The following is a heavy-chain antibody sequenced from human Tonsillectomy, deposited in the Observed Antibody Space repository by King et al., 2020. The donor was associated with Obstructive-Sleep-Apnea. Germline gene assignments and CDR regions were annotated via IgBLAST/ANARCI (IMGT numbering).Heavy chain of an antibody. V-gene: IGHV3-23*04. D-gene: IGHD2-15*01. CDR2: ISGAGASS. Sequence: VQLVESGGDLVQTGGSLRLSCAASGFTFSTYAMGWVRQAPGKGLEWVSLISGAGASSYYAPFVKGRFTTSRDNSRNTLYLQMNGLRAEDTALYYCAKGRPDCSGGRCYSLVGFDYWGQGTLVTVSS. CDR1: GFTFSTYA. J-gene: IGHJ4*02. CDR3: AKGRPDCSGGRCYSLVGFDY.